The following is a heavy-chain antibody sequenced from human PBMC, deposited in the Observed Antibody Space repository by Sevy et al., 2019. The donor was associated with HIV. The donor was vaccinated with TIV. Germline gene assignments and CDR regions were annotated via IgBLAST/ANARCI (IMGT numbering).Heavy chain of an antibody. Sequence: SETLSLTCTVSGGSITSLYWNWIRQPPGKGLEWIANIYYNGHINYNPSLKSRVPLSLDMSKNQFSLRLSSVTAADTAMYYCAGENAWGRGYSWGQGTLVTVSS. D-gene: IGHD1-26*01. CDR1: GGSITSLY. CDR2: IYYNGHI. J-gene: IGHJ4*02. CDR3: AGENAWGRGYS. V-gene: IGHV4-59*08.